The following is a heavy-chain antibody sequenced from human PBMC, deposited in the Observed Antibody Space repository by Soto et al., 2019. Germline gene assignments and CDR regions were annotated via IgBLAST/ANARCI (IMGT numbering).Heavy chain of an antibody. Sequence: ASVKVSCKASGYTFTGYYMHWVRQAPGQGLEWMGWINPNSGGTNYAQKFQGWVTMTRDTSISTAYMELSRLRSDDTAVYYCARAKPKSAGLLDFYYYYGMGVWGQGTTVTVS. V-gene: IGHV1-2*04. J-gene: IGHJ6*02. CDR3: ARAKPKSAGLLDFYYYYGMGV. CDR1: GYTFTGYY. CDR2: INPNSGGT. D-gene: IGHD6-13*01.